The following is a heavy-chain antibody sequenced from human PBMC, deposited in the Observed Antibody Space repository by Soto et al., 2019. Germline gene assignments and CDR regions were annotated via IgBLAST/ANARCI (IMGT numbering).Heavy chain of an antibody. CDR2: IKQDGSEK. V-gene: IGHV3-7*03. J-gene: IGHJ6*02. D-gene: IGHD6-19*01. Sequence: PGGSLRLSCAASGFTFSSYWISWVRQAPGKGLEWVANIKQDGSEKYYVDSVKGRFTISRDNAKNSLYLQMNSLRAEDTAVYYCARDPKVAAGNYYYYYYGMDVWGQGTTVTVSS. CDR3: ARDPKVAAGNYYYYYYGMDV. CDR1: GFTFSSYW.